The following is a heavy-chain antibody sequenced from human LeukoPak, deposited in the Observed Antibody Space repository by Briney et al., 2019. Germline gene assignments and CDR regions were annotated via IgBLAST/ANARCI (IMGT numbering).Heavy chain of an antibody. J-gene: IGHJ4*02. Sequence: PGRSLRLSCAASGFTFSSYGMHWVRQAPGKGLEWVAFIRYDGSNKYYADSVKGRFTISRDNSKNTLYLQMNSLRAEDTAVYYCAKATYYYDSSGYRGGYFDYWGQGTLVTVSS. V-gene: IGHV3-30*02. D-gene: IGHD3-22*01. CDR3: AKATYYYDSSGYRGGYFDY. CDR2: IRYDGSNK. CDR1: GFTFSSYG.